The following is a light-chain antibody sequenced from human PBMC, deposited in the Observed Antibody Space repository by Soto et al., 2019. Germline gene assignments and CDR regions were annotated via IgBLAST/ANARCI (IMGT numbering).Light chain of an antibody. CDR1: QTVNSNH. CDR3: QQYDRSPLIT. CDR2: GAS. Sequence: EIVLTQSPGTLSLSPGERATLSCRASQTVNSNHFAWYQQRAGQAPRLLIYGASTRAADIPDRFSGSGSGTDFTLTISRLEPEDFAVYYCQQYDRSPLITFGGGTKVEIK. V-gene: IGKV3-20*01. J-gene: IGKJ4*01.